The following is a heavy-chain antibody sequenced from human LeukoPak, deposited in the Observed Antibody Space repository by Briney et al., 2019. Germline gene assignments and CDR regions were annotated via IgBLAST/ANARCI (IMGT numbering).Heavy chain of an antibody. V-gene: IGHV4-59*12. D-gene: IGHD3-22*01. Sequence: SETLSLTCTVSGGSISSYYWSWIRQPPGKGLEWIGYIYYSGSTNYNPSLKSRVTISVDTSKNQFSLKLSSVTAADTAVYYCARDAAGGYYDSSGYYAFDIWGQGTMVTVSS. CDR3: ARDAAGGYYDSSGYYAFDI. CDR2: IYYSGST. J-gene: IGHJ3*02. CDR1: GGSISSYY.